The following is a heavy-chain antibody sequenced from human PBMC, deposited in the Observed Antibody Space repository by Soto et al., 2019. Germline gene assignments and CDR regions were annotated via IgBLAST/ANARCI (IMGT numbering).Heavy chain of an antibody. V-gene: IGHV4-31*03. CDR2: IYYSGST. CDR1: GGSISSGGYY. Sequence: SETLSLTSTVSGGSISSGGYYWSWIRQHPGKGLEWIGYIYYSGSTYYNPSLKSRVTISVDTSKNQFSLKLSSVTAADTAVYYCARDQPVGYDYGMDVWGQGTTVTVS. D-gene: IGHD2-2*01. CDR3: ARDQPVGYDYGMDV. J-gene: IGHJ6*02.